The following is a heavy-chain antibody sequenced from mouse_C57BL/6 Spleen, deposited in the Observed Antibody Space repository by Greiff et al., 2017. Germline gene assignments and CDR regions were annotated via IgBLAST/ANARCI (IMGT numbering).Heavy chain of an antibody. D-gene: IGHD1-1*01. Sequence: EVMLVESVAELVRPGASVKLSCTASGFNIKNTYMHWVKQRPEQGLEWIGRIDPADGNTKYAPQFQGKATITADPSSNTAYLQLSSLTSEDTAIYYWARRRYCYGSSYVYFDDWGQGTTLTVSS. CDR1: GFNIKNTY. V-gene: IGHV14-3*01. J-gene: IGHJ2*01. CDR3: ARRRYCYGSSYVYFDD. CDR2: IDPADGNT.